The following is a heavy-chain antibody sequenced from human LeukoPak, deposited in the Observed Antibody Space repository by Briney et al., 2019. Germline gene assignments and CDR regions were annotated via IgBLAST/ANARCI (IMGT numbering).Heavy chain of an antibody. CDR1: GYTFTGYY. J-gene: IGHJ4*02. Sequence: GASVKVSCKASGYTFTGYYMHWVRQAPGQGLEWMGWINPNSGGTNYALKFQGRVTMNRDTSISTAYMELSRLRSDDTAVYYCARGVLEWLFYCDYWGQGTLVTVSS. CDR2: INPNSGGT. CDR3: ARGVLEWLFYCDY. V-gene: IGHV1-2*02. D-gene: IGHD3-3*01.